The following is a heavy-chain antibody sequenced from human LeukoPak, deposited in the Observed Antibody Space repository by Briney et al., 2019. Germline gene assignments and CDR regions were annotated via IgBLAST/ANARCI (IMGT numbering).Heavy chain of an antibody. CDR1: GFTFDDYG. Sequence: PPGGSLRLSCAASGFTFDDYGMSWVRQAPGKGLEWVAVISYDGSNKYYADSVKGRFTISRDNSKNTLYLQMNSLRAEDTAVYYCAEIGITMIGGVWGKGTTVTISS. CDR2: ISYDGSNK. V-gene: IGHV3-30*18. D-gene: IGHD3-10*02. CDR3: AEIGITMIGGV. J-gene: IGHJ6*04.